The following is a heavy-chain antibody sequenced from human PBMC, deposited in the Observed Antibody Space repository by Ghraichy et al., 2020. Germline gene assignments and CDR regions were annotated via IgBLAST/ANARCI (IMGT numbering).Heavy chain of an antibody. J-gene: IGHJ4*02. Sequence: ASVKVSCKASGYTFTSYYMHWVRQAPGQGLEWMGIINPSGGSTSYAQKFQGRVTMTRDTSTSTVYMELSSLRSEDTAVYYCARDREYSSSSVEKIMGYYFDYWGQGTLVTVSS. CDR2: INPSGGST. CDR1: GYTFTSYY. D-gene: IGHD6-6*01. CDR3: ARDREYSSSSVEKIMGYYFDY. V-gene: IGHV1-46*01.